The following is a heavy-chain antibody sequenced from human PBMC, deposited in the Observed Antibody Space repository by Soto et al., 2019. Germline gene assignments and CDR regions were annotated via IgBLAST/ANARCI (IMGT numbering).Heavy chain of an antibody. J-gene: IGHJ6*02. CDR2: IYSEGTP. CDR3: ARSTYYDILTGSYYYYAMDV. Sequence: PWGSLRLSCAASGFTVGSNYIILFRHSPLKWLEWVSVIYSEGTPYYADSVKGRFTISRENSNNTLYLHMNNLRAEDTAVYYCARSTYYDILTGSYYYYAMDVWGQGTTVTVS. V-gene: IGHV3-53*01. CDR1: GFTVGSNY. D-gene: IGHD3-9*01.